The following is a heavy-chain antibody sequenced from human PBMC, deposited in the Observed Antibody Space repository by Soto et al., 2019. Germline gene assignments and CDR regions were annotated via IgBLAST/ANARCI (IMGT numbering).Heavy chain of an antibody. V-gene: IGHV3-30-3*01. CDR1: GFTFSSYA. CDR3: ARDKSDLRFLEWSYYFDY. D-gene: IGHD3-3*01. Sequence: QVQLVESGGGVVQPGRSLRLSCAASGFTFSSYAMHWVRQAPGKGLEWVAVISYDGSNKYYADSVKGRFTISGDNSKNTLYLQMNSLRAEDTAVYYWARDKSDLRFLEWSYYFDYWGQGTLVTVSS. J-gene: IGHJ4*02. CDR2: ISYDGSNK.